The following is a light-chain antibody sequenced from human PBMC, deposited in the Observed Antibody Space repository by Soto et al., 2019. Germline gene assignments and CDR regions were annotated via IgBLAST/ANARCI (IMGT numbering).Light chain of an antibody. V-gene: IGKV1-5*03. CDR1: QSIISG. J-gene: IGKJ4*01. CDR2: KAS. CDR3: QQYNIYPLT. Sequence: DIQMTQSPSTRLQPVGDRFTITCRAIQSIISGLAGNRQKPGKAPKLLFYKASSLESGVPSRFSGSGSGTEFTLTISSLQPDDFATYFCQQYNIYPLTFGGGTKEEIK.